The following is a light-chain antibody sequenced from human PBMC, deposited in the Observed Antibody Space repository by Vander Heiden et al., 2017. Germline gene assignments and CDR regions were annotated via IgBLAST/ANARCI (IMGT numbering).Light chain of an antibody. CDR2: AAS. Sequence: DIQMTQYPSSLSASVGDRVTITCRASQSISSYLNWYQQKPGKAPKLLIYAASSLQSGVPSRFSGSGSGTDFTLTISSLQPEDFATYYCQQSDSTPWTFGQGTKVEIQ. CDR1: QSISSY. J-gene: IGKJ1*01. CDR3: QQSDSTPWT. V-gene: IGKV1-39*01.